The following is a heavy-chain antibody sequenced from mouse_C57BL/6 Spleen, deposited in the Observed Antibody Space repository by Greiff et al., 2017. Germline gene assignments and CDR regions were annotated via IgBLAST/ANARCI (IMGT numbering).Heavy chain of an antibody. CDR1: GYTFTDYE. CDR2: IDPETGGT. Sequence: QVQLQQSGAELVRPGASVTLSCKASGYTFTDYEMHWVKQTPVHGLEWIGAIDPETGGTAYNQKFKGKAILTADKSSCTAYMELRSRTSEDSAVYYCTRLADYWGQGTTLTVSS. V-gene: IGHV1-15*01. CDR3: TRLADY. J-gene: IGHJ2*01.